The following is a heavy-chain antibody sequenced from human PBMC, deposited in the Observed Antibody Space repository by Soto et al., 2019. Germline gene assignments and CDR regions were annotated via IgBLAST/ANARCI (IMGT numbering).Heavy chain of an antibody. D-gene: IGHD2-15*01. J-gene: IGHJ6*02. Sequence: QVQLVQSGVEVKNPGASVRVSCKASAYPFTSYGISLVRQAPGQGLEWMGWISVYNGNTNYAREFQGRVTMTTDTSTSTAYMELRSLRSDDTAVYYCERGFLSVLPYYYYGLDVWGQGTTVIVSS. CDR2: ISVYNGNT. CDR1: AYPFTSYG. V-gene: IGHV1-18*01. CDR3: ERGFLSVLPYYYYGLDV.